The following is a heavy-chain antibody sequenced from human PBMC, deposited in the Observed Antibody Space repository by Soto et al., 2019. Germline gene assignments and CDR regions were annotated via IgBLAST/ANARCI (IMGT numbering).Heavy chain of an antibody. CDR3: ARGGGVTATFDY. CDR2: IYYSGGT. CDR1: GGSVSSGSYY. V-gene: IGHV4-61*01. D-gene: IGHD5-18*01. Sequence: SETLSLTCTVSGGSVSSGSYYWSWIRQPPGKGLEWIGYIYYSGGTNYNPSLKSRVTISVDTSKNQFSLKLSSVTAADTAVYYCARGGGVTATFDYWGQGTLVTV. J-gene: IGHJ4*02.